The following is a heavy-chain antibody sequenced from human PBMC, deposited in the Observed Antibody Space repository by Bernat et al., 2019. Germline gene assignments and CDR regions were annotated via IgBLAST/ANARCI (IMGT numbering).Heavy chain of an antibody. CDR1: GGSFSGYY. J-gene: IGHJ6*02. CDR2: INHSGST. D-gene: IGHD6-6*01. CDR3: ARGFEYSSSFTYYYYGMDV. V-gene: IGHV4-34*01. Sequence: QVQLQQWGAGLLKPSETLSLTCAVYGGSFSGYYWSWIRQPPGKGLEWIGEINHSGSTNYNPSLKSRVTISVDTSKNQFSLKLSSVTAADTAVYYCARGFEYSSSFTYYYYGMDVWGQGTTVTASS.